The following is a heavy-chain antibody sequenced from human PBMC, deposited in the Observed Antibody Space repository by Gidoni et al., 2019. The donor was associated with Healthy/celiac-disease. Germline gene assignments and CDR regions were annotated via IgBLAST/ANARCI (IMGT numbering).Heavy chain of an antibody. J-gene: IGHJ4*02. CDR1: GYSISSGYY. D-gene: IGHD2-21*02. CDR3: ARVRVVVTAIPFFDY. Sequence: QVQLQESGPGLVKPSETLSLTCTVSGYSISSGYYWGWIRQPPGKGLEWIGSIYHSGSTYYNPSLKSRVTISVDTSKNQFSLKLSSVTAADTAVYYCARVRVVVTAIPFFDYWGQGTLVTVSS. CDR2: IYHSGST. V-gene: IGHV4-38-2*02.